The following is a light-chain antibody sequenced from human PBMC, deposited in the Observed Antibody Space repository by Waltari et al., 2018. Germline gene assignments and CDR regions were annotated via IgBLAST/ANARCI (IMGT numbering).Light chain of an antibody. CDR3: QQYGSSPPYS. V-gene: IGKV3-20*01. Sequence: EIVLTQSPGTLSLSPGERATLSCRASRSISNSYLAWYQQKPGQALRLLIYGASRRATGIPDRFSGSGSGTDFTLTISRLEAEDFAVYYCQQYGSSPPYSFGQGTELEIK. CDR1: RSISNSY. CDR2: GAS. J-gene: IGKJ2*03.